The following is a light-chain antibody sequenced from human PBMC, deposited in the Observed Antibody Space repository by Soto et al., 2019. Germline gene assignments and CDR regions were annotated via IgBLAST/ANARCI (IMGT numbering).Light chain of an antibody. CDR3: QQYYSAPYT. CDR2: WAS. V-gene: IGKV4-1*01. Sequence: DIVMTQSPDSLTVSLGERATINCKSSQSVLSSSNNKNYLAWYQQKPGQPPKLLIYWASSRESGVPDRFSGSGSETDFTLTISSLQAEDVAVYYCQQYYSAPYTFGQGTKLEIK. CDR1: QSVLSSSNNKNY. J-gene: IGKJ2*01.